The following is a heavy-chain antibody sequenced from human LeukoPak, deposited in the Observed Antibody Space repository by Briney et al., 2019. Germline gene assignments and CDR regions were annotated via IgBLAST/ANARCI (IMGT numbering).Heavy chain of an antibody. CDR2: ISSTGDTT. CDR1: GLTFSSCG. J-gene: IGHJ4*02. CDR3: AKRIVGATIDY. Sequence: GGSLRLSCAASGLTFSSCGMSWVRQGPGKGLEWVSSISSTGDTTAYADSVKGRFTLSRDNSKNTLYLQMNSLTAEDTAVYYCAKRIVGATIDYWGQGTLVTVSS. D-gene: IGHD1-26*01. V-gene: IGHV3-23*01.